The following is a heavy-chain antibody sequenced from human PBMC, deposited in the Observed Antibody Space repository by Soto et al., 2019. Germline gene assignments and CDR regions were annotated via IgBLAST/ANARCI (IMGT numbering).Heavy chain of an antibody. J-gene: IGHJ4*02. CDR1: GGSFSGYY. CDR3: ARGNWVHIFDY. V-gene: IGHV4-34*01. D-gene: IGHD1-1*01. CDR2: INHSGST. Sequence: PSETLSLTCAVYGGSFSGYYWSWIRQPPGKGLEWIGEINHSGSTNYNPSLKSRVTISVDTSKNQFSLKLSSVTATDTAVYYCARGNWVHIFDYWGQGTLVTVSS.